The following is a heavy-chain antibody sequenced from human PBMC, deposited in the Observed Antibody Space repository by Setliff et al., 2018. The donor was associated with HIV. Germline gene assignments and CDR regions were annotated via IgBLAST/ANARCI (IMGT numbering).Heavy chain of an antibody. D-gene: IGHD3-10*01. V-gene: IGHV1-2*06. J-gene: IGHJ3*02. CDR1: GYTFTGYF. Sequence: GASVKVSCKASGYTFTGYFTHWVRQAPGQGLEWMGQINPNRGDTKSHHKFADRLIMSRDTSLTTVYMELTSLRSDDTAVYYCARVSSFNKIIREAFDIWGQGTLVTVS. CDR2: INPNRGDT. CDR3: ARVSSFNKIIREAFDI.